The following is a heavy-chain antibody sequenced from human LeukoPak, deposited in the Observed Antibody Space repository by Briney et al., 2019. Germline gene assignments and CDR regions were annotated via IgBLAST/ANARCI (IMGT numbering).Heavy chain of an antibody. V-gene: IGHV1-18*01. CDR1: GYTFSRYG. D-gene: IGHD1-26*01. J-gene: IGHJ4*02. CDR3: GRDWDWHVQF. Sequence: ASVKVSCKTSGYTFSRYGFSWVRQAPGQGLEWIGWIGVFNGNRNYAKSVQGRITLTADTSTNTTYMELRSLTSDDTAVYFCGRDWDWHVQFWGQGTLITVSS. CDR2: IGVFNGNR.